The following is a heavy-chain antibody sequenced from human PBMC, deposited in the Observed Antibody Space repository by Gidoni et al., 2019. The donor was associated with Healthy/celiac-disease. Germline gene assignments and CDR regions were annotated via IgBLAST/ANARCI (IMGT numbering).Heavy chain of an antibody. CDR3: ARGRYCSGGSCYRRFFDY. Sequence: QVQLQQWGAGLLKPSETLSLTCAVYGGSFSGYYWSWIRQPPGKGLEWIGEINLTGSTNYNPALKSRVTISVDTSKNQFSLKLSSVTAADKDVYYCARGRYCSGGSCYRRFFDYWGQGTLVTVSS. J-gene: IGHJ4*02. CDR2: INLTGST. V-gene: IGHV4-34*01. D-gene: IGHD2-15*01. CDR1: GGSFSGYY.